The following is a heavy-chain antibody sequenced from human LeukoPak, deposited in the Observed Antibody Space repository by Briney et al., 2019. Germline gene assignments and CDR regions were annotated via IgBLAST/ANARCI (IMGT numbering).Heavy chain of an antibody. CDR3: ARDWSGSWLYFDY. V-gene: IGHV4-61*02. CDR2: VHASGST. D-gene: IGHD6-13*01. Sequence: SETLSLTCTVSGGSINSGSYYWSWIRQPAGKGLEWIGRVHASGSTNYNPSLKSRVTISVDTSKNQFSLKLTSVTAADTAVYYCARDWSGSWLYFDYWGQGTLVTVSS. CDR1: GGSINSGSYY. J-gene: IGHJ4*02.